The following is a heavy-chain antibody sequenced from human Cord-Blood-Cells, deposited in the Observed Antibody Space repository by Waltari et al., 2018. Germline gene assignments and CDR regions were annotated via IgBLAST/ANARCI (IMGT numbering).Heavy chain of an antibody. D-gene: IGHD3-16*02. Sequence: QVQLVQSGAEVKKPGSSVKVSCKASGGTFSSYAISWFRQAPGQGIEWMGRIIPILGIANYAQKFQGRVTITADKSTSTAYMELSSLRSEDTAVYYCARGDMITFGGVIVINWFDPWGQGTLVTVSS. CDR2: IIPILGIA. CDR3: ARGDMITFGGVIVINWFDP. CDR1: GGTFSSYA. V-gene: IGHV1-69*09. J-gene: IGHJ5*02.